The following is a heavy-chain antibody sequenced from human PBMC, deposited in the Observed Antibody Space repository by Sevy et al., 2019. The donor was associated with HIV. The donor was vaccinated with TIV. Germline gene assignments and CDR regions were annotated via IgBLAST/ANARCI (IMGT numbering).Heavy chain of an antibody. CDR1: GFTFSSYS. Sequence: GGSLRLSCAASGFTFSSYSMNWVRQAPGKGLEWVSYISSSSSTIYYADSVKGRFTISRDNAKNSLYLQMNSLRDEDTAVYYCARDKFFKDSCGYYPIHFDYWGQGTLVTVSS. CDR2: ISSSSSTI. J-gene: IGHJ4*02. V-gene: IGHV3-48*02. D-gene: IGHD3-22*01. CDR3: ARDKFFKDSCGYYPIHFDY.